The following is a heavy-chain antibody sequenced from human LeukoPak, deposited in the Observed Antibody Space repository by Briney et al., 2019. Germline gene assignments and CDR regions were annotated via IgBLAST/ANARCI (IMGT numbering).Heavy chain of an antibody. J-gene: IGHJ6*02. D-gene: IGHD3-10*01. V-gene: IGHV4-4*02. CDR2: ISHSGST. CDR1: GGSISISNSNW. CDR3: ARALGELFFYYYYGMDV. Sequence: SETLSLTCAVSGGSISISNSNWWSWVRQPPGRGLEWIGEISHSGSTNYNPSLKSRVTISVDKSKNQFSLKLSSVTAADTAVYYCARALGELFFYYYYGMDVWGQGTTVTVSS.